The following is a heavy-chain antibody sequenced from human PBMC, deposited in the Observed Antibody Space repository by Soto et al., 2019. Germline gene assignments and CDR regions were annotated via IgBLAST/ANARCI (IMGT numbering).Heavy chain of an antibody. D-gene: IGHD3-22*01. J-gene: IGHJ4*02. CDR1: GGSLSRGGYY. CDR2: IYYSGST. Sequence: PSETLSLTCTVSGGSLSRGGYYWSWIRQHPGKGLEWIGYIYYSGSTYYNPSLKSRVTISVNTSKKPFSLKLSSVTAADTAFYFCARAPENYYYDSSGPFYYWGQGTLVTVSS. CDR3: ARAPENYYYDSSGPFYY. V-gene: IGHV4-31*03.